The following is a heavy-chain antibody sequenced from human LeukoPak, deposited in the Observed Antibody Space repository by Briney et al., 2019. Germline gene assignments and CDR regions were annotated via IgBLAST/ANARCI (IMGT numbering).Heavy chain of an antibody. CDR2: ISWNSGSI. Sequence: GRSLRLSCAASGFTFDDYAMHWVRQAPGKGLEWVSGISWNSGSIGYADSVKGRFTISRDNSKNTLYLQMNSLRAEDTAVYYCARTVVTARPYYFDYWGQGTLVTVSS. V-gene: IGHV3-9*01. D-gene: IGHD2-21*02. CDR3: ARTVVTARPYYFDY. CDR1: GFTFDDYA. J-gene: IGHJ4*02.